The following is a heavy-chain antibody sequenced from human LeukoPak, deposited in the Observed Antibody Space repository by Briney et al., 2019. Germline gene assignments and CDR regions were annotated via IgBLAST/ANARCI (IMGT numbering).Heavy chain of an antibody. D-gene: IGHD6-13*01. J-gene: IGHJ4*02. Sequence: ASVKVSCKASGYTFTGYYMHWVRQAPGQGLEWMGRINPNSDGNNYEQKFQGRVTMTRDTSISTAYMELSRLRSDDTDVYYCARSGIAAAVSDYWGQGTLVTVSS. CDR3: ARSGIAAAVSDY. CDR1: GYTFTGYY. V-gene: IGHV1-2*05. CDR2: INPNSDGN.